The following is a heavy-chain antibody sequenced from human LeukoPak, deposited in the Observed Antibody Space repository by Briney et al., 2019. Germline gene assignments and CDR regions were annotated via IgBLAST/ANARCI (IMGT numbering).Heavy chain of an antibody. CDR3: ARARGIDLESRGLDY. CDR1: GFTFSSYE. J-gene: IGHJ4*02. Sequence: GGSLRLSCAASGFTFSSYEMNWVRQAPGKGLEWVSYISSSGSTIYYADSVKGRFTISRDIAKNSLYLQMNSLRAEDTAVYYCARARGIDLESRGLDYWGQGTLVTASS. D-gene: IGHD3-10*01. CDR2: ISSSGSTI. V-gene: IGHV3-48*03.